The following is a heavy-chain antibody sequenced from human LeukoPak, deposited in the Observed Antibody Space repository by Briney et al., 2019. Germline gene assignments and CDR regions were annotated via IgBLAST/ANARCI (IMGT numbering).Heavy chain of an antibody. D-gene: IGHD6-13*01. CDR1: GYTFTGYY. V-gene: IGHV1-2*02. CDR2: INPNSGGT. J-gene: IGHJ4*02. CDR3: ARAHSKQQLVPGDY. Sequence: ASVKVSCKASGYTFTGYYMHWVRQAPGQGLEWMGWINPNSGGTNYAQKFQGRVTMTGDTSISTAYMELSRLRSDDTAVYYCARAHSKQQLVPGDYWGQGTLVTVSS.